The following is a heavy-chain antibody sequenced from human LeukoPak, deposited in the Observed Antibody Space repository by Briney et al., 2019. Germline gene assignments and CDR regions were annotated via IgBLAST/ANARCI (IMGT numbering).Heavy chain of an antibody. CDR1: GGTFSSYA. V-gene: IGHV1-69*01. Sequence: ASVKVSCKASGGTFSSYAISWVRQAPGQGLEWMGGIIPIFGTANYAQKFQGRVTITADESTSTAYMELRSLRSDDTAVYYCARPGRGGYNAFDIWGQGTMVTVSS. CDR3: ARPGRGGYNAFDI. J-gene: IGHJ3*02. D-gene: IGHD3-22*01. CDR2: IIPIFGTA.